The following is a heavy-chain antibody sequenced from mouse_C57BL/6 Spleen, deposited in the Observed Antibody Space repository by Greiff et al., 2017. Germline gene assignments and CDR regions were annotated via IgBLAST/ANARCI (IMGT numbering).Heavy chain of an antibody. J-gene: IGHJ2*01. Sequence: EVKVVESEGGLVQPGSSMKLSCTASGFTFSDYYMAWVRQVPEKGLEWVANINYDGSSTYYLDSLKSRFIIARDNAKNILYLQMSRLKSEDTATYYCAREDYFDYWGQGTTLTVSS. V-gene: IGHV5-16*01. CDR2: INYDGSST. CDR1: GFTFSDYY. CDR3: AREDYFDY.